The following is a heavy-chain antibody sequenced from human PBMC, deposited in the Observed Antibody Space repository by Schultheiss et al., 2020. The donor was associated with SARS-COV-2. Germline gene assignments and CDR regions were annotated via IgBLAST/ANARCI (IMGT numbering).Heavy chain of an antibody. CDR3: ARIQYSSSLFDY. J-gene: IGHJ4*02. CDR2: IYHSGST. V-gene: IGHV4-34*01. Sequence: SETLSLTCAVYGGSFSGYYWSWIRQPPGKGLEWIGEIYHSGSTNYNPSLKSRVTISVDKSKNQFSLKLSSVTAADTAVYYCARIQYSSSLFDYWGQGTLVTVSS. D-gene: IGHD6-6*01. CDR1: GGSFSGYY.